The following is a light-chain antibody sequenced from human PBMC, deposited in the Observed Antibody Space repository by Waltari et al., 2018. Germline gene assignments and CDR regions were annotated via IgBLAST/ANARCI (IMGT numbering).Light chain of an antibody. CDR1: TSDGGNSNF. CDR2: EVI. CDR3: CSYVQKDIWL. Sequence: QSALTPPASVSGAPGQSITISCAATTSDGGNSNFVSWYQHHPGKVPKLLIYEVIKRPSNISDRFTGSKSGNTASLSISGLQADDEADYYCCSYVQKDIWLFGRGTKVTVL. V-gene: IGLV2-23*02. J-gene: IGLJ2*01.